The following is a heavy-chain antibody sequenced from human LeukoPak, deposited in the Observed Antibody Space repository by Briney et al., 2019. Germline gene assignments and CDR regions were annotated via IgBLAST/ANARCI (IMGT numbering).Heavy chain of an antibody. CDR3: ARHAGAYEYYSSGWYQGVSFDY. CDR1: GGSFSGYY. Sequence: PSETLSLTCAVYGGSFSGYYWGWIRQPPGKGLEWIGSIYYSGSTYYNPSLKSRVTISVDTSKNQFSLKLSSVTAADTAVYYCARHAGAYEYYSSGWYQGVSFDYWGQGTLVTVSS. J-gene: IGHJ4*02. V-gene: IGHV4-39*01. CDR2: IYYSGST. D-gene: IGHD6-19*01.